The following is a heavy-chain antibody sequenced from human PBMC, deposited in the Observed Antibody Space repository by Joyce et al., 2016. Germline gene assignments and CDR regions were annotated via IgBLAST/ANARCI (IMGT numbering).Heavy chain of an antibody. J-gene: IGHJ6*02. D-gene: IGHD6-13*01. CDR1: GHTSTRYG. CDR3: ARDGNEVPVHVAAAGNGLDV. CDR2: DSAYNGNT. V-gene: IGHV1-18*01. Sequence: QVQLVQSGAEVKKPGASVKVSCKASGHTSTRYGISWVRQGPGQGLEWGGWDSAYNGNTNYAQKVKGRVILASNTSTSESYMELRSLSIDDTAIYYCARDGNEVPVHVAAAGNGLDVWGQGTAVSVSS.